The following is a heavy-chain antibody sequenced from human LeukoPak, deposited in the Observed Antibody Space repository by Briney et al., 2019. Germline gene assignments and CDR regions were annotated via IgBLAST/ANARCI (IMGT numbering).Heavy chain of an antibody. CDR2: IFHSGST. J-gene: IGHJ4*02. CDR1: GGSISSTSYY. CDR3: ARARQWIQLWSHDY. D-gene: IGHD5-18*01. V-gene: IGHV4-39*07. Sequence: SETLSLTCTVSGGSISSTSYYWGWIRQPPGKGLEWIGSIFHSGSTYYNPSLKSRVTISVGTSKNQFSLKLSSVTAADTAVYYCARARQWIQLWSHDYWGQGTLVTVSS.